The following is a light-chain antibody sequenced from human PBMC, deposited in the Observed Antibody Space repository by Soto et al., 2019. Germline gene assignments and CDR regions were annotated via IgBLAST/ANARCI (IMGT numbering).Light chain of an antibody. V-gene: IGKV3-20*01. CDR3: QQYGGSPYT. CDR1: PSVRSNY. J-gene: IGKJ2*01. Sequence: ELVLTQSPGPLSLSPGERATLSCRASPSVRSNYLAWYQQKPGQAPRLLIYGASSRATGIPDRFSGTGSGTDFTLTISRLEPEDFAVYYCQQYGGSPYTFGQGTKLEIK. CDR2: GAS.